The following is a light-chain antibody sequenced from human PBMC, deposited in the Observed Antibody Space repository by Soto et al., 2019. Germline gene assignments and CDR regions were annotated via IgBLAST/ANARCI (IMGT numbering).Light chain of an antibody. J-gene: IGLJ2*01. Sequence: SYELTQPPSVSVAPGKTARITCGGNNIGSKSVHWYQQKPGQAPVLVIYYDSDRPSGIPERFSGSNSGNTATLTISRVEAGDEDDYYCQVWDSSSDHPSVVFGGGTKVTVL. CDR3: QVWDSSSDHPSVV. CDR2: YDS. V-gene: IGLV3-21*04. CDR1: NIGSKS.